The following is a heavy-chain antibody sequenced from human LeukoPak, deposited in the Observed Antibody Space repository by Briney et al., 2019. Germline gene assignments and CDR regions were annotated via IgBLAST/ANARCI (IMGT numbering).Heavy chain of an antibody. CDR2: ISSKGGST. J-gene: IGHJ3*02. CDR1: GFTFSRYT. CDR3: ARSLAAGFDI. D-gene: IGHD6-25*01. V-gene: IGHV3-64*01. Sequence: GGSLRLSCAASGFTFSRYTMHWARQAPGKGLEYVSGISSKGGSTYYASSVKGRFTISRDNAKDSLFLQMNSLRAEDTAVYYCARSLAAGFDIWGQGTVVIVSS.